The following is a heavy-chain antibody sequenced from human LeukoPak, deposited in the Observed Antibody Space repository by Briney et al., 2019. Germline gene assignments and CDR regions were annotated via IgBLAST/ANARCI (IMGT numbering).Heavy chain of an antibody. V-gene: IGHV3-21*01. J-gene: IGHJ4*02. CDR3: ATIFEF. D-gene: IGHD1-14*01. Sequence: GGSLRLSCAVSGFTLSSYSMNWVRQAPGKGLEWVSSMSYSTDDIYYAGSVKGRFTISRDNAKNTLNLQMNSLRVEDTAVYYCATIFEFWGQGILVTVSS. CDR2: MSYSTDDI. CDR1: GFTLSSYS.